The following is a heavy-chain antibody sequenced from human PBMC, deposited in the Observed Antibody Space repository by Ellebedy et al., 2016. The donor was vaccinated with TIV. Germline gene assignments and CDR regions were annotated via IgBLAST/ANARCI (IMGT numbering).Heavy chain of an antibody. D-gene: IGHD3-3*01. J-gene: IGHJ6*02. V-gene: IGHV4-31*03. Sequence: MPSETLSLTCTASGCSISSGGYYWSWIRQHPGKGLEWIGYIYYSGSTYYNPSLKSRVTISVDTSKNQFSLKLSSVTAADTAVYYCAREGITMFGLLLSPCSLDVWGPGTTVTVTS. CDR3: AREGITMFGLLLSPCSLDV. CDR2: IYYSGST. CDR1: GCSISSGGYY.